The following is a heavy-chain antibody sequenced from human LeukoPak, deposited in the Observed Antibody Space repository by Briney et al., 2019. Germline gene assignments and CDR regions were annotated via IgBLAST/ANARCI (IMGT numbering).Heavy chain of an antibody. V-gene: IGHV4-34*01. Sequence: SETLSLTCAVYDGSFTDYYWSWIRQPPGKGLEWIGEINHSGSTNYNPSLKSRVTISGDTSKNQFSLKLSSVTAADTAVYYCARQRPYGSGSYSPYYFDSWGQGTLVTVSS. J-gene: IGHJ4*02. CDR2: INHSGST. CDR3: ARQRPYGSGSYSPYYFDS. D-gene: IGHD3-10*01. CDR1: DGSFTDYY.